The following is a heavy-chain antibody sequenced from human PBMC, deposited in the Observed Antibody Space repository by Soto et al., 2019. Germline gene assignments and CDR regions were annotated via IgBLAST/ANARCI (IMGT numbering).Heavy chain of an antibody. CDR1: GFTFGDYA. V-gene: IGHV3-49*03. Sequence: GGSLRLSCTASGFTFGDYAMSWFRQAPGKGLEWVGFIRSKAYGGTTEYAASVKGIFTISRDDSKSIAYLQMNSLKTEDTAVYYCTRDLGLPGIAVADAFDYWGQGTLVTVSS. J-gene: IGHJ4*02. CDR2: IRSKAYGGTT. CDR3: TRDLGLPGIAVADAFDY. D-gene: IGHD6-19*01.